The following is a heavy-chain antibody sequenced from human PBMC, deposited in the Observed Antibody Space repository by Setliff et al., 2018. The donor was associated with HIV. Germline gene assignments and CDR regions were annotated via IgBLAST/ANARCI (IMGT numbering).Heavy chain of an antibody. CDR1: GFTFSDYY. CDR3: ARDRFRGGVGTGLAEY. CDR2: ITGSSSYT. D-gene: IGHD3-16*01. V-gene: IGHV3-11*06. J-gene: IGHJ4*02. Sequence: GGSLRLSCAASGFTFSDYYMSWIRQAPGKGLEWVSYITGSSSYTNYADSVKGRFTISRDNAKNSLYLQMNGLSAEDTAVYYCARDRFRGGVGTGLAEYWGQGTVVTVSS.